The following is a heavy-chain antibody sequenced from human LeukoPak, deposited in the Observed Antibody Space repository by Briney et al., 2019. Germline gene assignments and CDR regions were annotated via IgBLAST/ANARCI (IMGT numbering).Heavy chain of an antibody. D-gene: IGHD2-2*01. CDR3: AKEIVVVPAAMGYFDY. CDR1: GFTFTRYG. CDR2: IRYDGSNK. V-gene: IGHV3-30*02. J-gene: IGHJ4*02. Sequence: GGSLRLSCAASGFTFTRYGMHWVRQAPCKGLEWVAFIRYDGSNKYYADSVKGRFTISRDNSKNTLYLQMNSLRAEDTAVYYCAKEIVVVPAAMGYFDYWGQGTLVTVSS.